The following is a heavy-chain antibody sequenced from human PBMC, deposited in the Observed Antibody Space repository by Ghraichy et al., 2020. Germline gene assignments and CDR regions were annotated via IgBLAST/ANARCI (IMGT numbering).Heavy chain of an antibody. D-gene: IGHD6-19*01. V-gene: IGHV5-51*01. Sequence: GESLNISCKGSGYSFTSYWIGWVRQMPGKGLEWMGIIYPGDSDTRYSPSFQGQVTISADKSISTAYLQWSSLKASDTAMYYCARQRIAVAGRGNWFDPWGQGTLVTVSS. CDR3: ARQRIAVAGRGNWFDP. CDR2: IYPGDSDT. CDR1: GYSFTSYW. J-gene: IGHJ5*02.